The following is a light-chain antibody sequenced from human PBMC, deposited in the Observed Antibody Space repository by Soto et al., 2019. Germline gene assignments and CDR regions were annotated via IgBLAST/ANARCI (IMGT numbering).Light chain of an antibody. CDR3: QLTYITPPT. V-gene: IGKV1-39*01. Sequence: DIHMTQSPSSLSASVGDSVTLTCRPRQTIYRYLHWYQHIPGKAPKLLIYGASNLQSWVPSRFTGSGSRTHFTLPISILQREDSATYYCQLTYITPPTCGGGTNVE. CDR2: GAS. J-gene: IGKJ4*01. CDR1: QTIYRY.